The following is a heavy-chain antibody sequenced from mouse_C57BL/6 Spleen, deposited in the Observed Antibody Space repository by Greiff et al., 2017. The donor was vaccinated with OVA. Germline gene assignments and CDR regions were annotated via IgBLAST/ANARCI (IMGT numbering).Heavy chain of an antibody. V-gene: IGHV14-3*01. Sequence: SVAELVRPGASVKLSCTASGFNIKNTYMHWVKQRPEQGLEWIGRIDPAHGNTKYAPKFQGKATITADTSSNTAYLQLSSLTSEDTAIYYCAPITTVVGDWYFDVWGTGTTVTVSS. CDR3: APITTVVGDWYFDV. J-gene: IGHJ1*03. CDR2: IDPAHGNT. D-gene: IGHD1-1*01. CDR1: GFNIKNTY.